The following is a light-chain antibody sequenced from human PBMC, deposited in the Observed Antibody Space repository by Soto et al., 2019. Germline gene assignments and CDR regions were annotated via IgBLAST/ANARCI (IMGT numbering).Light chain of an antibody. Sequence: EVVMTQSPATLSVSPGERVTLSCRASQSVSTNLVWYQQKPGQPPKLLFYDASTRATGIPARFSGSGSGTEFTLTISSLQSEDFAVYYCQQFKIWPPWTFGQGTKVETK. J-gene: IGKJ1*01. CDR1: QSVSTN. CDR3: QQFKIWPPWT. V-gene: IGKV3-15*01. CDR2: DAS.